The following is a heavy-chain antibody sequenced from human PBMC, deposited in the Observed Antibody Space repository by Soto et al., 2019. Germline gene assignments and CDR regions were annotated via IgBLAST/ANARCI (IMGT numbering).Heavy chain of an antibody. CDR1: GFTFSSYA. J-gene: IGHJ4*02. V-gene: IGHV3-23*01. D-gene: IGHD2-15*01. CDR2: ISGSGGST. Sequence: GGSLRLSCAASGFTFSSYAMSWVRQAPGKGLEWVSAISGSGGSTYYADSVKGRFTISRDNSKDTLYLQMNSLRAEDTAVYYCAKPRGLIRDSSFDYWGQGTLVTVSS. CDR3: AKPRGLIRDSSFDY.